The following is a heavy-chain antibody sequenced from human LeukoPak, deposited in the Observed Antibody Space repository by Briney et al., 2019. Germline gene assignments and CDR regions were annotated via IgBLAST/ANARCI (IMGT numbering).Heavy chain of an antibody. V-gene: IGHV4-4*07. CDR3: ARQQQIYCSSTSCLESYYMDV. CDR2: IYTSGST. D-gene: IGHD2-2*01. CDR1: GGSISSYY. Sequence: SETLSPTCTASGGSISSYYWSWIRQPAGKGLEWIGRIYTSGSTNYNPSLKSRVTMSVDTSKNQFSLKLSSVTAADTAVYYCARQQQIYCSSTSCLESYYMDVWGKGTTVTVSS. J-gene: IGHJ6*03.